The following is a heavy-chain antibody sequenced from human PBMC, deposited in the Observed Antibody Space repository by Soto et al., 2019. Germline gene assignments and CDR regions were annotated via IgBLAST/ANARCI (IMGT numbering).Heavy chain of an antibody. D-gene: IGHD6-13*01. CDR2: ISSSSSYI. Sequence: PGGSLRLSCAASGFTFSSYSMNWARQAPGKGLEWVSSISSSSSYIYYADSVKGRFTISRDNAKNSLYLQMNSLRAEETAVYYCARDSHRSSWPHGAFDLWGQGTMVTVSS. V-gene: IGHV3-21*01. CDR3: ARDSHRSSWPHGAFDL. CDR1: GFTFSSYS. J-gene: IGHJ3*01.